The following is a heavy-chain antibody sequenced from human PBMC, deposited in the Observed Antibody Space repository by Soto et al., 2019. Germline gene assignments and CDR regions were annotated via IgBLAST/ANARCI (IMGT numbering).Heavy chain of an antibody. Sequence: PSETLSLTCAVYGGSFSGYYWSWIRQPPGKGLEWIGEINHSGSTNYNPSLKSRVTISVDTSKNQFSLKLSSVTAADTAVYYCARGGPFSGSYYNDLYYFDYWGQGTLVTVSS. CDR3: ARGGPFSGSYYNDLYYFDY. V-gene: IGHV4-34*01. CDR1: GGSFSGYY. D-gene: IGHD3-10*01. CDR2: INHSGST. J-gene: IGHJ4*02.